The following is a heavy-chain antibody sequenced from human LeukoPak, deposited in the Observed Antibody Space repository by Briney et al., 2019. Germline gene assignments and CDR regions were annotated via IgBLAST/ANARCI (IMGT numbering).Heavy chain of an antibody. D-gene: IGHD5-12*01. CDR2: ISGSGGST. V-gene: IGHV3-23*01. CDR1: GFTFSSYA. J-gene: IGHJ4*02. CDR3: ARRIVATIGAFDY. Sequence: GALRLSCAASGFTFSSYAMSWVRQAPGKGLEWVSAISGSGGSTYYADSVKGRFTISRDNSKNTLYLQMNSLRAEDTAVYYCARRIVATIGAFDYWGQGTLVTVSS.